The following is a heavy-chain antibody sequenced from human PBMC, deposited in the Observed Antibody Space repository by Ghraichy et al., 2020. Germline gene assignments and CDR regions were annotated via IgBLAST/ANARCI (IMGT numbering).Heavy chain of an antibody. V-gene: IGHV4-59*01. CDR3: ARSQWGSTDY. CDR1: GGSISGYY. D-gene: IGHD1-26*01. Sequence: SETLSLTCTVSGGSISGYYWSWSRLRQGKGLEFVGYVYYSGSANYNPSLKSRVSISVDTSKNQFSLKLTSVTAADTAVYFCARSQWGSTDYWGQGTLVTVSS. CDR2: VYYSGSA. J-gene: IGHJ4*02.